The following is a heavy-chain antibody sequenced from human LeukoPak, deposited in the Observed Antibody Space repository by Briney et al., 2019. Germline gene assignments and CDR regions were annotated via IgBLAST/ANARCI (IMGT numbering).Heavy chain of an antibody. V-gene: IGHV3-53*01. CDR2: IYSDGST. Sequence: GGSLRLSCAASGFTVSNNYMSWVRQAAGKGLDWVSVIYSDGSTYYADSVKGRFTISKDNSENTLYLQMNSLRAEDTAIYYCAKAPTYSLDVWGQGTTVTVSS. J-gene: IGHJ6*02. CDR1: GFTVSNNY. CDR3: AKAPTYSLDV.